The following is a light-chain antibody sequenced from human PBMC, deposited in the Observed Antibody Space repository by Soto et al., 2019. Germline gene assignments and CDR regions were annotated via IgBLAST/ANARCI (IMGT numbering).Light chain of an antibody. J-gene: IGKJ2*01. CDR3: QQYGTSPPYT. Sequence: EIVLTQSPATLSLSPGERATLSCRASQSVSSYLSWYQQKAGQAPRLLIYDASSRATGVPDRFSGSGSGTDFTLTISRLEPEDSAVYYCQQYGTSPPYTFGQGTKLEIK. CDR1: QSVSSY. V-gene: IGKV3-20*01. CDR2: DAS.